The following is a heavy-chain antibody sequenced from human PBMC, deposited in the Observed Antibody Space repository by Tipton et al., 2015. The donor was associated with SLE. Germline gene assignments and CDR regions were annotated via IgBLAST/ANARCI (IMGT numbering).Heavy chain of an antibody. D-gene: IGHD6-13*01. CDR1: GGSIPNHY. Sequence: TLSLTCTVSGGSIPNHYWNWIRQPPGKGLEWIGYIYFSGFTSYNPSLQSRVTMSVDMSKNQVSLTLSSVTAADTAVYYCAREGASSSWTDAFDIWGQGTLVTVSS. J-gene: IGHJ3*02. V-gene: IGHV4-59*11. CDR3: AREGASSSWTDAFDI. CDR2: IYFSGFT.